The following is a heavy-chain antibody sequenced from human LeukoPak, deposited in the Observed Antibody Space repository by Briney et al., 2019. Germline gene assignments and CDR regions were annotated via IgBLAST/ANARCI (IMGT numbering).Heavy chain of an antibody. V-gene: IGHV3-21*01. J-gene: IGHJ4*02. CDR3: ARDNSRDYDILTGYYGRSFDY. D-gene: IGHD3-9*01. CDR2: ISSSSSYI. Sequence: GGSLRLSCAASGFTFSSYSMNWVRQAPGKGLEWVSSISSSSSYIYYADSVKGRFTISRDNAKNSLYLQMNSLRAEDTAVYYCARDNSRDYDILTGYYGRSFDYRGQGTLVAVSS. CDR1: GFTFSSYS.